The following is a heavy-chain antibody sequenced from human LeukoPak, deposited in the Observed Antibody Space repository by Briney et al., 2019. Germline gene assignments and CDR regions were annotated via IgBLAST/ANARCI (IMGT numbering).Heavy chain of an antibody. Sequence: GGSLKLSCAASGFTFSGSAMHWVRQASGKGLEWVGRIRSKANSYATAYAASVKGRFTISRDDSKNTAYLQMNSLKTEDTAVYYCARDTGSGWGYFDYWGQGTLVTVSS. CDR2: IRSKANSYAT. J-gene: IGHJ4*02. V-gene: IGHV3-73*01. D-gene: IGHD5-18*01. CDR1: GFTFSGSA. CDR3: ARDTGSGWGYFDY.